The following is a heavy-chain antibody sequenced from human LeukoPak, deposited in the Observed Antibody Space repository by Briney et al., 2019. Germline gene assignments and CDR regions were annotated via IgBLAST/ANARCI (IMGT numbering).Heavy chain of an antibody. CDR1: GGSISSYY. Sequence: SETLSLTCTVSGGSISSYYWSWIRQPPGKGLEWIGYIYYSGSTNYNPSLKSRVTMSVDTSKNQFSLKLSSVTAADTAVYYCARSRAFNSGAFDPWGQGSLVTVSS. J-gene: IGHJ5*02. CDR2: IYYSGST. CDR3: ARSRAFNSGAFDP. V-gene: IGHV4-59*01. D-gene: IGHD1-26*01.